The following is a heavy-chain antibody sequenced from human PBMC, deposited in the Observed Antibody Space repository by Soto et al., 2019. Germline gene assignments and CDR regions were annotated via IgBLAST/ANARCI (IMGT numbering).Heavy chain of an antibody. CDR2: ISYDGSNK. CDR1: GFTFSSYG. Sequence: GGSLRLSCVASGFTFSSYGMHWVRQAPGKGLEWVAVISYDGSNKYYADSVKGRFTISRDNSKNTLYLQMNSLRAEDTAVYYCAKEYDSSGYYYSYFDYWGQGTLVTVSS. D-gene: IGHD3-22*01. CDR3: AKEYDSSGYYYSYFDY. V-gene: IGHV3-30*18. J-gene: IGHJ4*02.